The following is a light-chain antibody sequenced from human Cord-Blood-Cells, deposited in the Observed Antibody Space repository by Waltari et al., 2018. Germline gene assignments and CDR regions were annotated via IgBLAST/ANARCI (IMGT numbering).Light chain of an antibody. Sequence: IQMTRSPSSLRASVGDRGSITCRASQSISSYLNWYQQKPGKAPKLLIYAASSLQRGVPSRFSGSGSRTDFTLTISSLQTEDFATYYCQQSYSTPHTFGPGTKLEIK. V-gene: IGKV1-39*01. CDR2: AAS. J-gene: IGKJ2*01. CDR3: QQSYSTPHT. CDR1: QSISSY.